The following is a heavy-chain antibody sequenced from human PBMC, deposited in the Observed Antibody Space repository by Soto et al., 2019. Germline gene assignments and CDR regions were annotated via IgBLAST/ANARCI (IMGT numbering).Heavy chain of an antibody. Sequence: QVQLQESGPGLVKPSETLSLTCTVSGGSISNYYWSWIRQPPGKGLEWIGYIYYSGSTDYNPSLKSRVTISVDASKSEFSLKLTSVTAADTAVYYCARYYVVFGEFDYLGQGTQVTVSS. CDR3: ARYYVVFGEFDY. CDR1: GGSISNYY. D-gene: IGHD3-10*02. J-gene: IGHJ4*02. CDR2: IYYSGST. V-gene: IGHV4-59*01.